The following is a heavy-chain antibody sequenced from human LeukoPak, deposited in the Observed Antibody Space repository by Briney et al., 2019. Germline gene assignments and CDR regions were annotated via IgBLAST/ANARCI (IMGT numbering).Heavy chain of an antibody. CDR1: GGSFSGYY. J-gene: IGHJ4*02. CDR3: ARGENYDSSGYYYSYFDY. D-gene: IGHD3-22*01. Sequence: PSETLSLTCAVYGGSFSGYYWSWIRQPPGKGLEWIGEINHSGSTNYNPSLKSRVTISIDTSKNQFSLELSSVTAADTAVYYCARGENYDSSGYYYSYFDYWGQGTLVTVSS. CDR2: INHSGST. V-gene: IGHV4-34*01.